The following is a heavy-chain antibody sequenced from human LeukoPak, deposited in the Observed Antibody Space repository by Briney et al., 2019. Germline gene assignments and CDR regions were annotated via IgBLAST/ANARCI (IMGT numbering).Heavy chain of an antibody. J-gene: IGHJ5*02. V-gene: IGHV3-15*01. CDR3: TTDLSSSGWYLSYNWFDP. D-gene: IGHD6-19*01. Sequence: GGSLRLSCAASGFTFSSAWMSWVRQAPGKGLEWVGRIKSKTDGGTTDYAAPVKGRFTISRDDSKNTLYLQMNSLKTEDAAVYYCTTDLSSSGWYLSYNWFDPWGQGTLVTVSS. CDR1: GFTFSSAW. CDR2: IKSKTDGGTT.